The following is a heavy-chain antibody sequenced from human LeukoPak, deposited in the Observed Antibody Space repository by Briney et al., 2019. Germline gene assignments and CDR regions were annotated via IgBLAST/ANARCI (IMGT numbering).Heavy chain of an antibody. D-gene: IGHD4-17*01. CDR2: ISYEGSNK. J-gene: IGHJ4*02. CDR1: GFTFSSYA. V-gene: IGHV3-30*04. Sequence: PGGSLSLSCAASGFTFSSYAMHWVRQAPGKGLEWVAVISYEGSNKYYADSVKGRFTNSSDNSKNTLYLQMNSLRAEDTAVYYCARYEGNTVTTPSNSYFAYWGQGCLVSVSS. CDR3: ARYEGNTVTTPSNSYFAY.